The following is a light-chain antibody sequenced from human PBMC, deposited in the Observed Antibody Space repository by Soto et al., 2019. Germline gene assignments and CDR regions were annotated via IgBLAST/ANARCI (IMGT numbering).Light chain of an antibody. V-gene: IGKV3-20*01. Sequence: EIVLTQSPGTLSLSTGERATLSCRASQSVSSSYLAWYQQKPGQAPRLLIYGASSRATGIPDRFSGSGSGTDFTLTISRLEPEDFAVYYCQQYASSFWTFGQGTKVEIK. CDR2: GAS. J-gene: IGKJ1*01. CDR1: QSVSSSY. CDR3: QQYASSFWT.